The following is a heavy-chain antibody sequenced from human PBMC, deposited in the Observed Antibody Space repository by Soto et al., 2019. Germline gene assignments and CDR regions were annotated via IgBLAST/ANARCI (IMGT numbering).Heavy chain of an antibody. V-gene: IGHV4-30-4*01. CDR2: IHSSGSI. CDR1: GGSISSDDYY. Sequence: SETLSLTCTVSGGSISSDDYYWSWIRQAPGRGLEWIGYIHSSGSIYYNPSLKSRATMSIDTAGNQFSLKVSSVTVADTAVYYCARDLDGLHDDTSGPFPRPGWGQDTLVT. D-gene: IGHD3-22*01. J-gene: IGHJ1*01. CDR3: ARDLDGLHDDTSGPFPRPG.